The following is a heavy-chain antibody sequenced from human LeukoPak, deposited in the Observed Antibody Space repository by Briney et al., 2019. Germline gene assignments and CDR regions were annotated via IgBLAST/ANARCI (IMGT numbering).Heavy chain of an antibody. CDR3: ARHRKPFGEDNWFDP. J-gene: IGHJ5*02. CDR1: GYSFTSYW. D-gene: IGHD3-10*01. V-gene: IGHV5-51*01. CDR2: IYPGDSDT. Sequence: GESLKISCKGSGYSFTSYWIGWVRQMPGKGLEWMGIIYPGDSDTRYSPSFQGQVTISADESISTAYLQWSSLKASDTAMYYCARHRKPFGEDNWFDPWGQGTLVTVSS.